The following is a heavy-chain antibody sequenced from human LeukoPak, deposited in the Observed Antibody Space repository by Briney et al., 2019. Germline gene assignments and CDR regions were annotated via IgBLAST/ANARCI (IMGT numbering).Heavy chain of an antibody. J-gene: IGHJ4*02. D-gene: IGHD5-24*01. CDR3: ARDYRDGYGSYYFDY. CDR1: GFTVSINY. V-gene: IGHV3-66*01. Sequence: GGSLRLSCAASGFTVSINYMSWVRQAPGKGLEWVSVIYSGGSTYYADSVKGRFTISRDNSKNTLYLQMNSLRAEDTAVYYCARDYRDGYGSYYFDYWGQGTLVTVSS. CDR2: IYSGGST.